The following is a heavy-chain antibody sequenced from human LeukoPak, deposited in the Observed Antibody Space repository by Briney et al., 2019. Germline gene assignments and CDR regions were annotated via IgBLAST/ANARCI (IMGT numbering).Heavy chain of an antibody. CDR3: AKDRRAGSYDY. CDR2: ISGSGGST. CDR1: GFPFSSFS. J-gene: IGHJ4*02. Sequence: GGSLRLSCAASGFPFSSFSMNWVRQAPGKGLEWVSAISGSGGSTYYADSVKGRFTISRDNSKNTLYLQMNSLRAEDTAVYYCAKDRRAGSYDYWGQGTLVTVSS. D-gene: IGHD3-10*01. V-gene: IGHV3-23*01.